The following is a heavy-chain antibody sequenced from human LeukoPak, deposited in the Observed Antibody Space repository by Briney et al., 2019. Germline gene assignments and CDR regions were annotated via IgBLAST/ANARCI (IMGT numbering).Heavy chain of an antibody. D-gene: IGHD3-22*01. CDR3: ARDATYYYDSSGYGPYWYFDL. J-gene: IGHJ2*01. V-gene: IGHV3-21*01. CDR1: GFTFSRYS. Sequence: PGGSLRLSCAASGFTFSRYSMNWVRQAPGKGLEWVSSISTSSSYIYYADSVKGRFTISRDNAKNSLYLQMNSLRAEDTAVYYCARDATYYYDSSGYGPYWYFDLWGRGTLVTVSS. CDR2: ISTSSSYI.